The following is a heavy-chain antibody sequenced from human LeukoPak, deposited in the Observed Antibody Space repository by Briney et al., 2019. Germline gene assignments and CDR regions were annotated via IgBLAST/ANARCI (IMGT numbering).Heavy chain of an antibody. CDR2: INPTSGGT. V-gene: IGHV1-2*02. Sequence: ASVKVSWKAAGYTFTDYYIHWVRQAHGQGLEWVGWINPTSGGTTYAQRFQGRVTVTRDTSISTAYMELTRLRSDDTAVYYCARDRIQLWLPNHFDYWGQGTVVTASS. CDR3: ARDRIQLWLPNHFDY. D-gene: IGHD5-18*01. CDR1: GYTFTDYY. J-gene: IGHJ4*02.